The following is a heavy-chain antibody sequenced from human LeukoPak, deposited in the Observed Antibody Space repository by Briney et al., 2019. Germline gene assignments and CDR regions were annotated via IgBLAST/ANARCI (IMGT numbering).Heavy chain of an antibody. Sequence: GGSLRLSCAASGFTFDDYATHWVRQAPGKGLEWVSGISWNSGSIGYADSVKGRFTISRDNAKNSLYLQMNSLRAEDTALYYCAKDATIFGVAPFDYWGQGTLVTVSS. D-gene: IGHD3-3*01. J-gene: IGHJ4*02. CDR3: AKDATIFGVAPFDY. V-gene: IGHV3-9*01. CDR1: GFTFDDYA. CDR2: ISWNSGSI.